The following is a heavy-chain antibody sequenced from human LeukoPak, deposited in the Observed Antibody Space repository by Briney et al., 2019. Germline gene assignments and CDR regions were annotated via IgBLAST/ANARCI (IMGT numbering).Heavy chain of an antibody. Sequence: SETLSLTCSVSGGSMNSYYWSWIRQSPGKGLEWIGYIYYSGSTNYNPSLKSRVTISVDTSKNQFSLKLSSVTAADTAVYYCARHFKTNIRAFDIWGQGTVVTVSS. V-gene: IGHV4-59*08. CDR2: IYYSGST. CDR3: ARHFKTNIRAFDI. CDR1: GGSMNSYY. D-gene: IGHD3-3*02. J-gene: IGHJ3*02.